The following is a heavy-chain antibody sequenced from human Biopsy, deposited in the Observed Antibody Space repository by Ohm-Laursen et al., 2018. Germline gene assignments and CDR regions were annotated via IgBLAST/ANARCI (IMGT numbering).Heavy chain of an antibody. Sequence: SLRLSCTATGFTLSDGMNWVRQAPGKGLEWVSAITVSADTTYYADSVRGRFTVSRDNSQNTLYLQMNSLRAEDTAIYYCAKGRVGNSGSLDIWGHGTMVTVSS. CDR1: GFTLSDG. V-gene: IGHV3-23*01. CDR2: ITVSADTT. D-gene: IGHD1-1*01. CDR3: AKGRVGNSGSLDI. J-gene: IGHJ3*02.